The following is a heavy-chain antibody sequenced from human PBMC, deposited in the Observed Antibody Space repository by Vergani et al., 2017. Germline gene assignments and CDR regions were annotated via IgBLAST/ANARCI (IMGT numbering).Heavy chain of an antibody. V-gene: IGHV1-3*04. CDR2: INTGNGNT. CDR1: GYTFTSYA. J-gene: IGHJ5*02. CDR3: ARERDILTGPQNFGFDP. D-gene: IGHD3-9*01. Sequence: QVQLVQSGAEVQKPGASVKVSCKASGYTFTSYAMHWVRQAPGQRLEWMGWINTGNGNTKYSQKFQGRVTITRDTSASTAYMELSRLRSEDTAVYYCARERDILTGPQNFGFDPWGQGTLVTVAS.